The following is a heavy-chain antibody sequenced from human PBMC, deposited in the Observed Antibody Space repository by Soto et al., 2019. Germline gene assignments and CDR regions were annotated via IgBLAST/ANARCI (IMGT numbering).Heavy chain of an antibody. Sequence: ASVKVSCKASGYTFTGYYMHWVRQAPGQGLEWMRWINPNSGGTNYAQKFQGWVTMTRDTSISTAYMELSRLRSDDTAVYYCARGPLQRISAAAGRFLDYWGQGTLVTVSS. CDR3: ARGPLQRISAAAGRFLDY. CDR1: GYTFTGYY. J-gene: IGHJ4*02. CDR2: INPNSGGT. D-gene: IGHD6-13*01. V-gene: IGHV1-2*04.